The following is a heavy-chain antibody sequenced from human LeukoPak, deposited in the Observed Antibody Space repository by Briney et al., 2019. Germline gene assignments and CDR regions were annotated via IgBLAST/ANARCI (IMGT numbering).Heavy chain of an antibody. J-gene: IGHJ4*02. CDR3: ARDVSRISDY. Sequence: GGSLRLSCAASGFTFSTYSMNWIRQAPGKRLEWVSSISSDSIYIYYADSVKGRFTISRDNAKNSLYLQMNSLRAEDTAVYYCARDVSRISDYWGQGTLVTVSS. D-gene: IGHD2-15*01. CDR2: ISSDSIYI. V-gene: IGHV3-21*06. CDR1: GFTFSTYS.